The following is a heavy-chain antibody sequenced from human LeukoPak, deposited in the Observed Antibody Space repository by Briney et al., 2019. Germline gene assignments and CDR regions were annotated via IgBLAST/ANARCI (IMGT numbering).Heavy chain of an antibody. V-gene: IGHV3-9*01. Sequence: GGSLRLSCAASGFTFDDYAMHWVRQAPGKGLEWVSGISWNSGSIGYADSVKGRFTISRDNAKNSLYLQMNSLRAEDTALYYCAKDIGSGWYGHFDYWGQGTLVTVSS. CDR2: ISWNSGSI. CDR1: GFTFDDYA. CDR3: AKDIGSGWYGHFDY. J-gene: IGHJ4*02. D-gene: IGHD6-19*01.